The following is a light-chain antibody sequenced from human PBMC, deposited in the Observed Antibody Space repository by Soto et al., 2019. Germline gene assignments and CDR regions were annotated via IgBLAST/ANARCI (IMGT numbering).Light chain of an antibody. CDR2: DTN. CDR3: GTWDSNLSAVV. V-gene: IGLV1-51*01. CDR1: SSNIGSNY. Sequence: QSVLTQPPSVSAAPGQKVTISCSGSSSNIGSNYVSWYQQLPGTAPKLLIYDTNKRPSGTPARFSGSQSGTSATLAIAGLQTGDEADYYCGTWDSNLSAVVFGGGTKLTVL. J-gene: IGLJ3*02.